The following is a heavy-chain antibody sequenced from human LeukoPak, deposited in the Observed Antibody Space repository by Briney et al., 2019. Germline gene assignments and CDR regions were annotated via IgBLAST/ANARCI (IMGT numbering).Heavy chain of an antibody. CDR2: IYYSGST. CDR1: GGSISSGGYY. Sequence: SETLSLTCTVSGGSISSGGYYWSWIRQHPGKGLEWIGYIYYSGSTYYNPSLKSRVTISVDTSKNQFSLKLSSVTAADTAVYYCARLPRYCSGGSCYSRWFDPWGQGTLVTVSS. V-gene: IGHV4-31*03. D-gene: IGHD2-15*01. J-gene: IGHJ5*02. CDR3: ARLPRYCSGGSCYSRWFDP.